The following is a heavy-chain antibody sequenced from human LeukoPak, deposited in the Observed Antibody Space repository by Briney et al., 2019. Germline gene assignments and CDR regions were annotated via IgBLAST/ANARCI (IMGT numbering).Heavy chain of an antibody. D-gene: IGHD2-2*01. CDR3: ARGRIVVVAAAIFLIGN. CDR1: GYTFTSYD. Sequence: GASVKVSCKASGYTFTSYDINWVRQATGQGLEWMGWMNPNSGNTGYAQKFQGRVTMTRNTSMSTAYMELSSLRSEDTAVYYCARGRIVVVAAAIFLIGNWGQGTLVTVSS. CDR2: MNPNSGNT. V-gene: IGHV1-8*01. J-gene: IGHJ4*02.